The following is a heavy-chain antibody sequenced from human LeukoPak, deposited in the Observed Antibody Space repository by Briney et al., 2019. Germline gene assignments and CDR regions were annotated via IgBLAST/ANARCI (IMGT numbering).Heavy chain of an antibody. J-gene: IGHJ4*02. D-gene: IGHD5-18*01. CDR3: ATAGDTANGGECFDY. CDR1: GYTLTELS. Sequence: ASVKVSCKVSGYTLTELSMHWVRQAPGKGLEWMGGFDPEDGETIYAQKFQGRVTMTEDTSTDTVYMELSSLRSEDTAVYYCATAGDTANGGECFDYWGQGTLVTVSS. V-gene: IGHV1-24*01. CDR2: FDPEDGET.